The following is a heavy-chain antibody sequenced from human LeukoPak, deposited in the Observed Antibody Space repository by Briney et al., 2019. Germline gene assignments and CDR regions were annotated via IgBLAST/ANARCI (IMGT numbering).Heavy chain of an antibody. V-gene: IGHV1-18*01. CDR2: ISPYNENR. D-gene: IGHD2-2*01. Sequence: ASVKVSCKASGYTFIRNGISWVRQAPGQGLEWMGWISPYNENRKYLQKLQGRVTMTTDTSTSTAYMEVRSLRSDDTAVHHCARHMRYCSSTTCYDSYFDYWGQGTLVTVSS. CDR1: GYTFIRNG. J-gene: IGHJ4*02. CDR3: ARHMRYCSSTTCYDSYFDY.